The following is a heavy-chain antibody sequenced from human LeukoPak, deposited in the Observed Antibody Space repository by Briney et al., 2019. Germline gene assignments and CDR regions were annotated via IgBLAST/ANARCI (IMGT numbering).Heavy chain of an antibody. CDR2: ISPIFGTT. V-gene: IGHV1-69*13. Sequence: GASVKVSCEASGGTFSSYGINWVRQSPGQGLQWLGGISPIFGTTDYAQKFQGRVTFTADESTGTAYMELRSLTFEDTAVYYCARQGPWFDPWGQGTLVTVSS. CDR3: ARQGPWFDP. CDR1: GGTFSSYG. J-gene: IGHJ5*02.